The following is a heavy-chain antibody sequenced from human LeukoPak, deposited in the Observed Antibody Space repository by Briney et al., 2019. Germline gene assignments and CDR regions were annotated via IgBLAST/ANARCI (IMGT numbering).Heavy chain of an antibody. CDR2: IYPGESDT. CDR3: ARHTTQSGTSAVGY. D-gene: IGHD1-7*01. CDR1: GYSSTHYL. Sequence: GESLRISRKGFGYSSTHYLRAWVRPMPGKGLEWMGIIYPGESDTRYNPSFQGQVTISADKSISTTYLQWSSLKASDTAMFYCARHTTQSGTSAVGYWGQGTLVTVSS. V-gene: IGHV5-51*01. J-gene: IGHJ4*02.